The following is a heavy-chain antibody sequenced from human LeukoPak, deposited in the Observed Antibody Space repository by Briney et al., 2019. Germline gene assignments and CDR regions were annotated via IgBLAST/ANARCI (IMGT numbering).Heavy chain of an antibody. V-gene: IGHV3-7*03. CDR1: GFPFSTYW. CDR3: AKDRGLLWFGELSG. Sequence: GGSLRLSCAASGFPFSTYWMSWVRQAPGKGLEWVANINQDGTEKYYVDSVKGRFTISRDYAKNSLYLQMNSLRAEDTAVYYCAKDRGLLWFGELSGWGQGTLVTVSS. CDR2: INQDGTEK. D-gene: IGHD3-10*01. J-gene: IGHJ4*02.